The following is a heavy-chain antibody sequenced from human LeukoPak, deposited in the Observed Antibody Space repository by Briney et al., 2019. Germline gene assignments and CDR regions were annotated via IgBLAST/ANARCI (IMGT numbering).Heavy chain of an antibody. CDR3: ARDPYNCNYGYCDY. J-gene: IGHJ4*02. D-gene: IGHD1-7*01. Sequence: PSETLSLTCTVSGGSISSGSYYWSWIRQPGGKGLEWIGRNYTSGSTNYNPSLKNRVTISVDTSKDQFSLTLSSVTAADTAVYYCARDPYNCNYGYCDYWAQGTVDTVSS. V-gene: IGHV4-61*02. CDR2: NYTSGST. CDR1: GGSISSGSYY.